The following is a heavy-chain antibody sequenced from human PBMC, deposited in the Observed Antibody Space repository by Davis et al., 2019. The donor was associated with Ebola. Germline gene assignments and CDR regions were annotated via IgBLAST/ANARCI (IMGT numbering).Heavy chain of an antibody. Sequence: GESLKISCAASGFTFSSYSMNWVRQAPGKGLEWVSYISSSSSTIYYADSVKGRFTISRDNAKNSLYLQMNSLRDEDTAVYYCARDLRSSSWYVYFDYWGQGTLVTVSS. CDR2: ISSSSSTI. V-gene: IGHV3-48*02. CDR1: GFTFSSYS. D-gene: IGHD6-13*01. J-gene: IGHJ4*02. CDR3: ARDLRSSSWYVYFDY.